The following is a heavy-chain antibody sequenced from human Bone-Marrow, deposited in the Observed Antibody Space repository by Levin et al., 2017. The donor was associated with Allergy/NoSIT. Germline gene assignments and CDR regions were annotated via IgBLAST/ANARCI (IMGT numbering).Heavy chain of an antibody. J-gene: IGHJ6*02. D-gene: IGHD2-2*01. Sequence: GESLKISCAASGFTFSSYSMNWVRQAPGKGLEWVSSISSSSSYIYYADSVKGRFTISRDNAKNSLYLQMNSLRAEDTAVYYCARPRGYCSSTSCYHPYYGMDVWGQGTTVTVSS. CDR2: ISSSSSYI. CDR1: GFTFSSYS. V-gene: IGHV3-21*01. CDR3: ARPRGYCSSTSCYHPYYGMDV.